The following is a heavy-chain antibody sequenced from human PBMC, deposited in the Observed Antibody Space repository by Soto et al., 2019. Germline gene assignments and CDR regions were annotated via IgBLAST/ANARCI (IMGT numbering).Heavy chain of an antibody. CDR2: ISGSGGST. CDR1: GFTFSSYA. CDR3: PKDHAYNGAFDI. Sequence: EVQQMESGGGLVQPGGSLRLSCAASGFTFSSYARSWVRQAPGKGLEWVSAISGSGGSTYYADSVKGRFTISRDNSKNTLYLQMNSLRAEDTAVYSCPKDHAYNGAFDIWGQRTMVTVSS. D-gene: IGHD1-20*01. V-gene: IGHV3-23*01. J-gene: IGHJ3*02.